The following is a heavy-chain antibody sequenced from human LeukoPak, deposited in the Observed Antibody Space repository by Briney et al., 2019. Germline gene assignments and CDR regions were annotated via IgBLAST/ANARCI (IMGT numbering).Heavy chain of an antibody. Sequence: SETLSLTCSVSGYSISSGYYWGWIRQSPGKGLEWIGNIYHSGSTYYNPSLKSRVTISVDTSKNQFSLKLSSVTAADTAVYYCARERSYYYDSSGYPVDYWGQGTLVTVSS. CDR1: GYSISSGYY. V-gene: IGHV4-38-2*02. J-gene: IGHJ4*02. D-gene: IGHD3-22*01. CDR3: ARERSYYYDSSGYPVDY. CDR2: IYHSGST.